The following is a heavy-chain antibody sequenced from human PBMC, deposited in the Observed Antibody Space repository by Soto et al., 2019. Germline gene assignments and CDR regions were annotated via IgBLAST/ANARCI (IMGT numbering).Heavy chain of an antibody. CDR3: VRVPSRFGGRSYYYYGMDV. Sequence: QVQLQQWGAGLLKPSETLSLTCAVYGGSFSGYYWSWIRQPPGKGLEWIGEINHSGSTNYNPSLKSRVTISVDTSKNQFSLKLSSVTAADTAVYYCVRVPSRFGGRSYYYYGMDVWGQGTTVTVSS. D-gene: IGHD3-10*01. J-gene: IGHJ6*02. V-gene: IGHV4-34*01. CDR1: GGSFSGYY. CDR2: INHSGST.